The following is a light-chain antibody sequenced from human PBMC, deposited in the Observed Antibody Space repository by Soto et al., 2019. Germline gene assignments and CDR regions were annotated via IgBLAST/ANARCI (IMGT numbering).Light chain of an antibody. Sequence: QSALTQPASVSGSPGQSITISCTGTSSDVGSYNFVSWYQQHPGKAPKLMVYEGSKRPSGVSNRFSGSKSGNTASLTISGLQAEDEADYYCNSYTSKSTGVFGTGTKLTVL. CDR1: SSDVGSYNF. V-gene: IGLV2-14*02. CDR2: EGS. J-gene: IGLJ1*01. CDR3: NSYTSKSTGV.